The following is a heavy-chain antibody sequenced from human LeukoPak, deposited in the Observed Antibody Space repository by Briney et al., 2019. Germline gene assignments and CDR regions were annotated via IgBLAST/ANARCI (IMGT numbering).Heavy chain of an antibody. J-gene: IGHJ5*02. D-gene: IGHD6-19*01. Sequence: SVKVSCKASGGTFSSYAISWVRQAPGQGLEWMGGIIPIFGTANYAQKFQGRVTITADKSTSTAYMELSSLRSEDTAVYYCARASIAVAGTGYNWFDPWGQGTLVTVSS. CDR3: ARASIAVAGTGYNWFDP. CDR1: GGTFSSYA. V-gene: IGHV1-69*06. CDR2: IIPIFGTA.